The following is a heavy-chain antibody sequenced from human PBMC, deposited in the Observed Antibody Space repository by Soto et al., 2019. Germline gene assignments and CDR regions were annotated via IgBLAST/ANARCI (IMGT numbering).Heavy chain of an antibody. CDR1: GFTFSSYE. J-gene: IGHJ5*02. V-gene: IGHV3-48*03. CDR3: ARGLTRYYDFWSGPRVFDP. D-gene: IGHD3-3*01. Sequence: GGSLRLSCAASGFTFSSYEMNWVRQAPGKGLEWVSYISSSGSTIYYADSVKGRFTISRDNAKNSLYLQMNSLRAGDTAVYYCARGLTRYYDFWSGPRVFDPWGQGTLVTVSS. CDR2: ISSSGSTI.